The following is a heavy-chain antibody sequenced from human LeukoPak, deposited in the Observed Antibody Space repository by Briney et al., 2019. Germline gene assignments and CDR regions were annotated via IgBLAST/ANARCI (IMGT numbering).Heavy chain of an antibody. CDR2: ISGSGDRT. Sequence: GGSLRLSCAASRFTFSSYSMNWVRQAPGKGLEWVSAISGSGDRTYHADSVKGRFTISRDNSKNTLYLHMNSLRAEDTAVYYCAKGYYGSGSYGWFDPWGQGTLVTVSS. D-gene: IGHD3-10*01. J-gene: IGHJ5*02. CDR3: AKGYYGSGSYGWFDP. CDR1: RFTFSSYS. V-gene: IGHV3-23*01.